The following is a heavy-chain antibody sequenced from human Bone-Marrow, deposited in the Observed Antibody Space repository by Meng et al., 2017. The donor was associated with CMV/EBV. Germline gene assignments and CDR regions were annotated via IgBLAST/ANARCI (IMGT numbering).Heavy chain of an antibody. CDR1: QYTFTDHH. D-gene: IGHD1-14*01. J-gene: IGHJ6*02. CDR2: INPNSGDT. CDR3: ARGTITILDYHYHGLDV. Sequence: ASVKVSCKASQYTFTDHHMHWVRQAPGQGLEWMGWINPNSGDTKYAQKFQGRVTLSTDTSISTAYMDLSSLRSDDTDVYYCARGTITILDYHYHGLDVWGHGTLVTVSS. V-gene: IGHV1-2*02.